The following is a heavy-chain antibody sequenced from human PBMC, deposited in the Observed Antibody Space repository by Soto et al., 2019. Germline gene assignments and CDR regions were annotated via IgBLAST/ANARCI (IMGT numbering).Heavy chain of an antibody. J-gene: IGHJ4*02. CDR3: ARYRDGGYDFDS. D-gene: IGHD5-12*01. CDR2: IKQDASVK. Sequence: GGSLRLSCAASGFTFNKYWMSWVRQAPGEGLEWVAKIKQDASVKDYVDSVKGRFTISRDNAENSLYLQMNSLRAEDTAVYYCARYRDGGYDFDSWGRGTLVTVSS. CDR1: GFTFNKYW. V-gene: IGHV3-7*03.